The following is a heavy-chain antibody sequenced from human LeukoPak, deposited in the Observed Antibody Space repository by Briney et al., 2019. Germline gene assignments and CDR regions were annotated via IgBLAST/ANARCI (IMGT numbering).Heavy chain of an antibody. CDR2: ISSSSSTI. J-gene: IGHJ4*02. D-gene: IGHD5-18*01. Sequence: PGGSLRLSCAASGFTFSDYSMNWVRQAPGKGLEWVSYISSSSSTIYYTDSVKGRFTISRDNAKNSLYLQMNSLRAEDTAVYYCARSPLPDTARNFDYWGQGTLVTVSS. CDR3: ARSPLPDTARNFDY. CDR1: GFTFSDYS. V-gene: IGHV3-48*01.